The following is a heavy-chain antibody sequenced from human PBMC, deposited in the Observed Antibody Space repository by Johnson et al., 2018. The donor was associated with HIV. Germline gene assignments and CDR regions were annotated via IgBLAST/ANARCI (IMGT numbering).Heavy chain of an antibody. J-gene: IGHJ3*02. CDR1: GFTVSSNY. V-gene: IGHV3-66*02. Sequence: VQLVESGGGVVRPGGSLRLSCAASGFTVSSNYMSWVRQAPGKGLEWVSVIYSGGSTYYADSVKGRFTISRDNSKNTLYFQMNSLRAEDTAVYYCARGTEGDGAFDIWGQGTMVTVSS. CDR3: ARGTEGDGAFDI. D-gene: IGHD1-1*01. CDR2: IYSGGST.